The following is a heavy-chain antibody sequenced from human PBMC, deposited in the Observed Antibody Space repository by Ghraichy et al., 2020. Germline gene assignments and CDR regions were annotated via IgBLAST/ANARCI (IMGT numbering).Heavy chain of an antibody. D-gene: IGHD4-17*01. CDR2: IWYDGSNK. Sequence: GGSLRLSCAASGFTFSSYGMHWVRQAPGKGLEWVAVIWYDGSNKYYADSVKGRFTISRDNSKNTLYLQMNSLRAEDTAVYYCARDSLDYGDYLDYWGQGTLVTVSS. J-gene: IGHJ4*02. CDR1: GFTFSSYG. V-gene: IGHV3-33*01. CDR3: ARDSLDYGDYLDY.